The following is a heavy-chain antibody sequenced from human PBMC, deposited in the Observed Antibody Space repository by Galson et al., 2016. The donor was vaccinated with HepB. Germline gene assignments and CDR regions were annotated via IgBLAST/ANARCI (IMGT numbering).Heavy chain of an antibody. V-gene: IGHV3-7*01. CDR1: GFTFHSYW. CDR3: ARRHDPQGRIGGWAWGMDV. CDR2: INQGRNDR. J-gene: IGHJ6*02. Sequence: SLRLSCAASGFTFHSYWMSWVRQAPGKGLEWLANINQGRNDRKYVDSVMGRFTNSRDNAKNSLYLQMNSLTTEDTAVYFGARRHDPQGRIGGWAWGMDVWGQGTTVTVSS. D-gene: IGHD3-10*01.